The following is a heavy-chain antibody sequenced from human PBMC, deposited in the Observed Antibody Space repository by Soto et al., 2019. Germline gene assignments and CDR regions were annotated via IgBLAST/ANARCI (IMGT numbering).Heavy chain of an antibody. CDR2: ISGSGSTI. Sequence: GGSLRLSCAASGFTFSSYAVSWVRQAPGKGPEWISSISGSGSTIYYADSVKGRFTISRDNSKNTLYLQMSSLRTEDTAVYYCAKVFYYYDSSGYYYFDYWGQGTLVTVSS. V-gene: IGHV3-23*01. CDR3: AKVFYYYDSSGYYYFDY. D-gene: IGHD3-22*01. J-gene: IGHJ4*02. CDR1: GFTFSSYA.